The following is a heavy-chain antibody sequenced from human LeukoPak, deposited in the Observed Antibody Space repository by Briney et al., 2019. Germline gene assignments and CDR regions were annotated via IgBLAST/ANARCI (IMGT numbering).Heavy chain of an antibody. CDR3: ARVCSGGSCYSVVDY. CDR1: GFTVSSNY. V-gene: IGHV3-53*01. J-gene: IGHJ4*02. CDR2: IYSGGST. D-gene: IGHD2-15*01. Sequence: GGSLRLSCAASGFTVSSNYMSWVRQAPGKGLEWVSVIYSGGSTYYADSVKGRFTISRDNSKNTLYLQMNSLRAEDTAVYYCARVCSGGSCYSVVDYWGQGTLVTVSS.